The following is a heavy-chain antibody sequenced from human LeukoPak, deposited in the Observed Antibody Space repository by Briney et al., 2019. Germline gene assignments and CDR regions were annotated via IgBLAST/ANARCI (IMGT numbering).Heavy chain of an antibody. J-gene: IGHJ6*02. CDR1: GGTFSSYA. V-gene: IGHV1-69*13. Sequence: VASVKVSCKASGGTFSSYAISWVRQAPGQGLEWMGGIIPIFGTANYAQKFQGRVTITADESTSTAYMELSSLRSEGTAVYYCARDPKYYDFWSGYYGGVDYYYYGMDVWGQGTTVTVSS. CDR3: ARDPKYYDFWSGYYGGVDYYYYGMDV. D-gene: IGHD3-3*01. CDR2: IIPIFGTA.